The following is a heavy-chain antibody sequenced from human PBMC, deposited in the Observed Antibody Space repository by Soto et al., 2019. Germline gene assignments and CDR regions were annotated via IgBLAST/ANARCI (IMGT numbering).Heavy chain of an antibody. CDR2: IYWDDDN. D-gene: IGHD5-12*01. J-gene: IGHJ4*02. Sequence: QITLKESSPTLVKPTQTLTLTCTFSGFSLSTSGVGVGWIRQPPGKALEWLALIYWDDDNRYSPSLKSRLTITKDTSKNQVVLTMTNMAPVDTATYYCAHRPNITVGYIFDYWGQGTLVTVSS. CDR3: AHRPNITVGYIFDY. CDR1: GFSLSTSGVG. V-gene: IGHV2-5*02.